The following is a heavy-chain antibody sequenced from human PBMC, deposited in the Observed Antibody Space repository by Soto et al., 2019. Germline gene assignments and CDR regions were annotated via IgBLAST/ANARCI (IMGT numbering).Heavy chain of an antibody. J-gene: IGHJ4*02. CDR2: IIPIFGTA. V-gene: IGHV1-69*05. D-gene: IGHD5-18*01. CDR3: ASGSKTGYSHGIDY. Sequence: SVKVSCKASGGTFSSYAISWVRQAPGQGLEWMGGIIPIFGTANYAQKFQGRVTMTTDTSTSTAYMELRSLRSDDTAVYYCASGSKTGYSHGIDYWGQGTLVTVSS. CDR1: GGTFSSYA.